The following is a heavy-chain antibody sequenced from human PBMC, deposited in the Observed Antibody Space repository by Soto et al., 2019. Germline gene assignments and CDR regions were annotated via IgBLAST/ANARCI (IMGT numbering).Heavy chain of an antibody. D-gene: IGHD2-15*01. CDR3: ARDYGHDCSGGNCYFYF. CDR2: IVPLLGTA. CDR1: GGTFSRHA. Sequence: QVQLVQSGAEEKKPGSSVKVSCKASGGTFSRHANNWVRQAPGHRLQWMGGIVPLLGTANNAQKFQGRVTITADECPSTAHMELRSLRFEDTAVYYCARDYGHDCSGGNCYFYFWGQGPLVTVSS. V-gene: IGHV1-69*01. J-gene: IGHJ4*02.